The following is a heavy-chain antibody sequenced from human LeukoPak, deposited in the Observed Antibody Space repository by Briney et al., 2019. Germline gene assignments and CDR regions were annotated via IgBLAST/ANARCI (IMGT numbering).Heavy chain of an antibody. J-gene: IGHJ4*02. CDR1: GGTFSSYA. Sequence: ASVKVSCKASGGTFSSYAISWVRQAPGQGLEWMGWINPNSGGTDYAQQFQGRVTMTWDTSIITAYMELSRLRSDDTAMYYCARGTDADFWGQGTLVIVSS. CDR3: ARGTDADF. D-gene: IGHD3/OR15-3a*01. V-gene: IGHV1-2*02. CDR2: INPNSGGT.